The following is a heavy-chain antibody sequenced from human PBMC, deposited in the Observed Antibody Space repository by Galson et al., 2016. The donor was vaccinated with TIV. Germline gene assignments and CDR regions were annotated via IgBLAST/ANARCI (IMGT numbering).Heavy chain of an antibody. CDR3: AKDRGYFEGFDH. Sequence: SLRLSCAASGFRFNEYEMSWVRQAPGKGLEWVSALSGGATNTYYSDSVKGRFTISRDNSQNKVFLEMDSLRVDDTAVYYCAKDRGYFEGFDHWGLGTLVTVS. CDR2: LSGGATNT. J-gene: IGHJ4*02. CDR1: GFRFNEYE. V-gene: IGHV3-23*01. D-gene: IGHD6-25*01.